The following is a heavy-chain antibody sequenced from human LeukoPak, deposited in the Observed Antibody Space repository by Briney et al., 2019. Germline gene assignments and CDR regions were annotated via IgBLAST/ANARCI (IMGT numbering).Heavy chain of an antibody. J-gene: IGHJ4*02. CDR1: GGTFSSYA. CDR2: IIPILGIA. V-gene: IGHV1-69*04. CDR3: ARYQISRSLDY. Sequence: GASVKVSCKASGGTFSSYAISWVRQAPGQGVEWMGRIIPILGIANYAQKFQGRVTITADKSTSTAYMELSSLRSEDTAVYYCARYQISRSLDYWGQGTLVTVSS.